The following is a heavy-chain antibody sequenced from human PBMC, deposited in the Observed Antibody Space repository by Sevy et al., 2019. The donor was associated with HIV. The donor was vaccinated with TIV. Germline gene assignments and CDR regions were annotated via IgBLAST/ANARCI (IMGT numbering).Heavy chain of an antibody. CDR1: GFTLSSYS. Sequence: GGSLRLSCAASGFTLSSYSMNWVRQAPGKGLEWVSSISSSSSYIYHADSVKGRFTISRDNAKNSLYLQMNSLRAEDTAVYYCAREDDYGDSYSYWGQGSLVTVSS. D-gene: IGHD4-17*01. CDR2: ISSSSSYI. J-gene: IGHJ4*02. CDR3: AREDDYGDSYSY. V-gene: IGHV3-21*01.